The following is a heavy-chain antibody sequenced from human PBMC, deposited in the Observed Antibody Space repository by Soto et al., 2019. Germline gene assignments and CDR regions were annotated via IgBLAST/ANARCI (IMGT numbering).Heavy chain of an antibody. CDR2: IYYSGST. Sequence: SETLSLTCTFSGGSINSGGYYWSWVRQHPGKGMERNGYIYYSGSTYYNPSLKSRVTISVDTSKNQFSLKLISVTAADTAVYYCARSDGDCSGGSCYSEYYFDYWGQGTLVTVSS. CDR1: GGSINSGGYY. V-gene: IGHV4-61*08. D-gene: IGHD2-15*01. CDR3: ARSDGDCSGGSCYSEYYFDY. J-gene: IGHJ4*02.